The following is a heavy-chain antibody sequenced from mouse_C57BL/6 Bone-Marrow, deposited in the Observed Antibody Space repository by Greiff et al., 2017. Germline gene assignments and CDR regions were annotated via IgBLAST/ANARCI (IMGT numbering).Heavy chain of an antibody. CDR2: IYPGSGNT. CDR3: ARGTGYSDY. D-gene: IGHD3-3*01. V-gene: IGHV1-76*01. CDR1: GYTYTDYY. J-gene: IGHJ2*01. Sequence: QVQLQQSGAELVRPGASVKLSCKASGYTYTDYYINWVKQRPGQGLEWIARIYPGSGNTYYNEKFKGKATLTAEKSSSTAYMQLSSLTSEDSAVYFCARGTGYSDYWGQGTTLTVSS.